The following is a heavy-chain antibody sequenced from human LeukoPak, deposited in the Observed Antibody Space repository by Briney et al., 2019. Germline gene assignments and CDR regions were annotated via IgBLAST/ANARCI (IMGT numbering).Heavy chain of an antibody. J-gene: IGHJ4*02. V-gene: IGHV3-30-3*01. CDR2: ISYDGSNK. D-gene: IGHD3-22*01. CDR3: AREPTFNYYDSSGYFDY. CDR1: GFTFSSYA. Sequence: PGGSLRLSCAASGFTFSSYAMHWVRQAPGKGLEWVAVISYDGSNKYYADSVKGRFTISRDNSKNTLYLQMNSLRAEDTAVYYCAREPTFNYYDSSGYFDYWGQGTLVTVSS.